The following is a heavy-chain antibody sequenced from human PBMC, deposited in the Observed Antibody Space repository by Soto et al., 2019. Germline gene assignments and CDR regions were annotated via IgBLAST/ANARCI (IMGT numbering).Heavy chain of an antibody. D-gene: IGHD4-17*01. CDR3: AKGAYGDRDYYYYGMDV. Sequence: QVQLVESGGGVVQPGRSLRLSCAASGFTFSSYGMHWVRQAPGKGLEWVAVISYDGSNKYYADSVKGRFTISRDNSKNXXYLQMNGLRAEDTAVYYCAKGAYGDRDYYYYGMDVWGQGTTVTVSS. J-gene: IGHJ6*02. V-gene: IGHV3-30*18. CDR1: GFTFSSYG. CDR2: ISYDGSNK.